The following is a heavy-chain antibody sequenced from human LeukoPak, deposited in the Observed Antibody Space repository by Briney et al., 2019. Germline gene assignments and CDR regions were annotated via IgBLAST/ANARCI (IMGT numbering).Heavy chain of an antibody. CDR2: IKSKSDGGTT. CDR1: GFTFSNAW. J-gene: IGHJ4*02. V-gene: IGHV3-15*01. Sequence: GGSLRLSCAASGFTFSNAWMNWVRQAPGKGLEWVGRIKSKSDGGTTDHVAPVKGRFTISRDDSKNTLYLQVNSLNTEDTAGYYCTTGNWGSFSYWGQGTLVTVSS. D-gene: IGHD7-27*01. CDR3: TTGNWGSFSY.